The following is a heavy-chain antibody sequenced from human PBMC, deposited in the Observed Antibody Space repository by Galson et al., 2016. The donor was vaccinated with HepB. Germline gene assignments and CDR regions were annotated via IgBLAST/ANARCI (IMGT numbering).Heavy chain of an antibody. CDR1: GGSITSYY. CDR2: VSNTGNT. J-gene: IGHJ4*02. V-gene: IGHV4-59*01. D-gene: IGHD3-10*01. CDR3: ARNNPTILRGVPFFDY. Sequence: SETLSLTCTVSGGSITSYYWTWIRQPPGKGLEWIGFVSNTGNTDYNPSLKSRVAISVDTANNHFSLKLTSVTAADTAVYYCARNNPTILRGVPFFDYWGPGNLVTVSS.